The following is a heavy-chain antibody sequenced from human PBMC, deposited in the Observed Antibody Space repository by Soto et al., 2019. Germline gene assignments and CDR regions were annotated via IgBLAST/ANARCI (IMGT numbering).Heavy chain of an antibody. CDR3: ARAAYYYYYMDV. J-gene: IGHJ6*03. V-gene: IGHV4-59*01. CDR1: GGSISSYY. Sequence: SETLSLTCTVSGGSISSYYWSWIRQPPGKGLEWIGYIYYSGSTNYNPSLKSRVTISVDTSKNQFSLKLSSVTAADTAVYYCARAAYYYYYMDVWGKGTTVTVSS. CDR2: IYYSGST. D-gene: IGHD6-25*01.